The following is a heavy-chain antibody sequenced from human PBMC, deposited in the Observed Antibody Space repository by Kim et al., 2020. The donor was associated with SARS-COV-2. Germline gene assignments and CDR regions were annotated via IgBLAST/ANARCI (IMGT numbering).Heavy chain of an antibody. CDR3: AKSRRGGNSWYFDS. V-gene: IGHV3-9*01. D-gene: IGHD6-13*01. J-gene: IGHJ4*02. Sequence: GGSLRLSCASSGFRFGDYAMHWVRQAPGKGLEWVSGIGWTSGIIGYADSVMGRFIISRDKARSSLFLQMNSLRLEDTAMYYCAKSRRGGNSWYFDSWGQG. CDR1: GFRFGDYA. CDR2: IGWTSGII.